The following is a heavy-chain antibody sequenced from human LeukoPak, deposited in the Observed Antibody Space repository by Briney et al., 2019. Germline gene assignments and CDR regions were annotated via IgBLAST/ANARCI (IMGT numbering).Heavy chain of an antibody. J-gene: IGHJ4*02. V-gene: IGHV3-30-3*01. CDR2: ISYDGSNK. Sequence: PGRSLRLSCAASGFTFSSYAMHWVRQAPGKGLEWVAVISYDGSNKYYADSVKGRFTISRDNSKNTLYLQMNSLRAEDTAVYYCAKDFGQQLVLDYWGQGTLVTVSS. CDR3: AKDFGQQLVLDY. CDR1: GFTFSSYA. D-gene: IGHD6-13*01.